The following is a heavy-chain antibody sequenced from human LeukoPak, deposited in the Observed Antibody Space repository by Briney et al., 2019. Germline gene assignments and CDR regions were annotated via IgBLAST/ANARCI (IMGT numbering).Heavy chain of an antibody. V-gene: IGHV4-39*01. D-gene: IGHD6-13*01. CDR1: GGSISSSSYF. CDR3: ARRAAAGYWYFDL. CDR2: IYYSGST. J-gene: IGHJ2*01. Sequence: PSETLSLTRTVSGGSISSSSYFRGWIRQPPGKGLEWIGSIYYSGSTYFNPSLKSRVTISVDTSKNQFSLRLSSATAADTAVYYCARRAAAGYWYFDLWGRGTLVTVSS.